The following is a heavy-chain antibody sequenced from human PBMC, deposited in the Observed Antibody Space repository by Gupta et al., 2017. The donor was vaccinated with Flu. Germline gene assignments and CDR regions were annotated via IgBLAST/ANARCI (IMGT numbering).Heavy chain of an antibody. D-gene: IGHD2-15*01. CDR2: VIPIFGTA. CDR3: ARDGDGRGYCSGGSCYSYGFGGY. V-gene: IGHV1-69*01. J-gene: IGHJ4*02. Sequence: HVQLVQSGAEVKKPWSSVKVSCKASGGTFSSYAIRWVRQAPGPGLEWMGGVIPIFGTANYAQKFQGRVTITADESTSTAYMELSSLRSEDTAVYYCARDGDGRGYCSGGSCYSYGFGGYWGQGTLVTVSS. CDR1: GGTFSSYA.